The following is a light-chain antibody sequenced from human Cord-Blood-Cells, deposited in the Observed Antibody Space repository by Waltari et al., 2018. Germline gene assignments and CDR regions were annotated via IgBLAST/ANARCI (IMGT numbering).Light chain of an antibody. J-gene: IGKJ1*01. CDR2: AAS. Sequence: DIQMTQSPSSLSAYVGDSVTITCLASQIISSYLNWYQQKPGKAPKLRIYAASSLQRGGPSRFSGSGSGTDFTLTISSLQPEDFATYYCQQSYSTPRTFGQGTKVEIK. CDR1: QIISSY. V-gene: IGKV1-39*01. CDR3: QQSYSTPRT.